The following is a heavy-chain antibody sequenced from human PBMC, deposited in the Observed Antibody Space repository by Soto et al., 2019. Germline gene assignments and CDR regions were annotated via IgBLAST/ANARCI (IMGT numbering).Heavy chain of an antibody. D-gene: IGHD1-26*01. V-gene: IGHV3-23*01. CDR3: AKDLGRSWWELLRTFDY. CDR1: GFTFSSYA. CDR2: ISDSGGFT. Sequence: HPGGSLRLSCAVSGFTFSSYAMSWVRQAPGKGLEWVSIISDSGGFTNYADSVKGRFTMSRDNSRNTLYLQMNSLRAEDTAVYYSAKDLGRSWWELLRTFDYWGQGTLVTVSS. J-gene: IGHJ4*02.